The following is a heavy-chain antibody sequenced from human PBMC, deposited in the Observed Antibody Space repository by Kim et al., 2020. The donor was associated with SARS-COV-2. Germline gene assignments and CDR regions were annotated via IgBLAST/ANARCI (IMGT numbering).Heavy chain of an antibody. CDR1: EFTISAYT. Sequence: ASVKVSCKASEFTISAYTLIWVRQAPGQGLEWMGWITSKTGSPAYAQGFTGRFVFSLDTSVSTAYMQLSSLKAEDTAIYYCYGGGGGGIDIWGQGTKVTV. CDR3: YGGGGGGIDI. D-gene: IGHD2-15*01. CDR2: ITSKTGSP. J-gene: IGHJ3*02. V-gene: IGHV7-4-1*02.